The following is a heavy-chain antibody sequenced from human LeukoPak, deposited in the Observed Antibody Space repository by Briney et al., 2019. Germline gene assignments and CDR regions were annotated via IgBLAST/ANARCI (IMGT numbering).Heavy chain of an antibody. Sequence: PSETLSLTCTVSGGSISSSSYYWGWIRQPPGKGLEWIGSIYYSGSTYYNPSLKSRVTISVDTSKNQFSLKLSSVTAADTAVYYCARRRASYSSGWYGADYWGQGTLVTVSS. J-gene: IGHJ4*02. D-gene: IGHD6-19*01. CDR3: ARRRASYSSGWYGADY. CDR2: IYYSGST. V-gene: IGHV4-39*01. CDR1: GGSISSSSYY.